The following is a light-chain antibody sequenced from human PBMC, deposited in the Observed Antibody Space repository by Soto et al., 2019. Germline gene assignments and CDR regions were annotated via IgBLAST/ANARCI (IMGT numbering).Light chain of an antibody. CDR1: SSDIGPYNY. CDR2: EVS. Sequence: QSALTQPASVSGSPGQSITISCTGTSSDIGPYNYVSWYQQHPGKAPKLVIYEVSNRPSGVSNRFSGSKSANTASLTISGLQAEDEVDYYCSSYSSSNTPLIFGGGTKVTVL. CDR3: SSYSSSNTPLI. V-gene: IGLV2-14*01. J-gene: IGLJ2*01.